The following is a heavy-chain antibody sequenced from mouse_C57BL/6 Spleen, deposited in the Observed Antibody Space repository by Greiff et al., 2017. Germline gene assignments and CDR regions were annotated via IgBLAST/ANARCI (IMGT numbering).Heavy chain of an antibody. CDR3: ARHADYYGSSYDWYFDV. Sequence: EVKVVESGGGLVKPGGSLTLSCAASGFTFSSYTMSWVRQTPEKRLEWVATISGGGGNTYYPDSVKGRFTISRDNAKDTLYLQMSSLRSEDTALYYCARHADYYGSSYDWYFDVWGTGTTVTVSS. CDR1: GFTFSSYT. CDR2: ISGGGGNT. J-gene: IGHJ1*03. D-gene: IGHD1-1*01. V-gene: IGHV5-9*01.